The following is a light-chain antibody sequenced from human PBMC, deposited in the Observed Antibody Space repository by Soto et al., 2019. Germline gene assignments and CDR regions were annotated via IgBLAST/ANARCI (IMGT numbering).Light chain of an antibody. CDR1: QDISTW. Sequence: DIQMTQSPSSVSASVGDTVSITCRASQDISTWLGWYQQRPGEAPKLLIYAASTLQSGVPARFSGSGFGTHFTLTISSLQPEDFATYFCLQTNAYPLSFGGETKVEIK. CDR2: AAS. V-gene: IGKV1D-12*01. CDR3: LQTNAYPLS. J-gene: IGKJ4*01.